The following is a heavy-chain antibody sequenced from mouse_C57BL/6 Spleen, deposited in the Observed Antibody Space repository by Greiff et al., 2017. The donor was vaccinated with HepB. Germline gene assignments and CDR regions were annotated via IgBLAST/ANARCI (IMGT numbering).Heavy chain of an antibody. J-gene: IGHJ2*01. Sequence: EVQLQQSGPELVKPGASVKISCKASGYTFTDYYMNWVKQSHGKSLEWIGDINPNNGGTSYNQKFKGKATLTVDKSSSTAYMELRSLTSEDSAVYYCAVGTVADYWGQGTTLTVSS. CDR2: INPNNGGT. CDR3: AVGTVADY. V-gene: IGHV1-26*01. D-gene: IGHD1-1*01. CDR1: GYTFTDYY.